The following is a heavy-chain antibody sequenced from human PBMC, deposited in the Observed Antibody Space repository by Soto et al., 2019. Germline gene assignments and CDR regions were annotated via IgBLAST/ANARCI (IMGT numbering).Heavy chain of an antibody. J-gene: IGHJ4*02. D-gene: IGHD3-3*01. CDR3: AKLIRVFGVADFDY. CDR2: ISYDGSNK. CDR1: GFTFSSYG. Sequence: QVQLVESGGGVVQPGRSLRLSCAASGFTFSSYGMHWVRQATGKGLEWVAVISYDGSNKYYADSVKGRFTISSDNSKNTLYLQMNSLRAEDTAVYYCAKLIRVFGVADFDYWGQGTLVTVSS. V-gene: IGHV3-30*18.